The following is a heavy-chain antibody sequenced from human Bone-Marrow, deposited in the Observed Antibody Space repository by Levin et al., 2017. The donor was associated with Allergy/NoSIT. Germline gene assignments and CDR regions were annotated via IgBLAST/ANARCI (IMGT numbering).Heavy chain of an antibody. CDR2: IYSGGGT. V-gene: IGHV3-53*01. CDR3: ARDVAG. D-gene: IGHD6-13*01. J-gene: IGHJ4*02. CDR1: GFSVSNNY. Sequence: RTGGSLRLSCAASGFSVSNNYMRWLRQAPGKGLEWVSLIYSGGGTSYAASVKGRFTISRDNSQNTLYLQMNNLRAEDTAVYYCARDVAGGGQGILVTVSS.